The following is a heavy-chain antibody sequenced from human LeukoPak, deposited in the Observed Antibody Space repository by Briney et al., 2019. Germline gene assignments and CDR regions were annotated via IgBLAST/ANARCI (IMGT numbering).Heavy chain of an antibody. CDR3: ARLRTDDSSGYYSLGMDV. CDR1: GGSISSYY. V-gene: IGHV4-4*07. D-gene: IGHD3-22*01. Sequence: SETLSLTCTVSGGSISSYYWSWIRQPAGKGLEWIGRVYTSGSTNYNPSLKSRVTISVDTSKNQFSLKLSSVTAADTAVYYCARLRTDDSSGYYSLGMDVWGQGTTVTVSS. J-gene: IGHJ6*02. CDR2: VYTSGST.